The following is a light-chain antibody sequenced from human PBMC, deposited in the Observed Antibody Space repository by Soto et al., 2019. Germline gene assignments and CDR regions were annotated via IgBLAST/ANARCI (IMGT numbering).Light chain of an antibody. CDR2: EGS. J-gene: IGLJ1*01. Sequence: QSALIQPPSVSGSPGQSVTISCTGTSSDVGNYDYVSWYQQHPGKAPKLMIYEGSKRPSGVSNRFSGSESGNTASLTISGLQAEDEADYYCCSYAGSSTPYVFGTGTKVTVL. V-gene: IGLV2-23*01. CDR1: SSDVGNYDY. CDR3: CSYAGSSTPYV.